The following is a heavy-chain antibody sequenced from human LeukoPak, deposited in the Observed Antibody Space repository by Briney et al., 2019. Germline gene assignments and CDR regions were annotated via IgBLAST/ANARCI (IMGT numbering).Heavy chain of an antibody. J-gene: IGHJ4*02. V-gene: IGHV5-51*01. CDR1: GYSFSSYW. CDR2: IYPGDSDT. CDR3: AREPDTAMVSLDY. D-gene: IGHD5-18*01. Sequence: GESLKISCKGSGYSFSSYWIGWVRQMPGKGLEWMGIIYPGDSDTRYSPSFQGQVTISADKSISTAYLQWSSLKASDTAMYYCAREPDTAMVSLDYWGQGTLVTVSS.